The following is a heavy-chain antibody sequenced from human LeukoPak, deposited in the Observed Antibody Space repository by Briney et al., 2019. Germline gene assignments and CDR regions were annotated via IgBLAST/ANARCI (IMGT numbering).Heavy chain of an antibody. CDR1: GFTFSDYY. CDR2: ISSSGSTI. D-gene: IGHD6-13*01. J-gene: IGHJ4*02. Sequence: GGSLRLSRAASGFTFSDYYMSWIRQAPGKGLEWVSYISSSGSTIYYADSVKGRFTISRDNAKNSLYLQMNSLRAEDTAVYYCARVQTDSSSWYDAFDYWGQGTLVTVSS. V-gene: IGHV3-11*01. CDR3: ARVQTDSSSWYDAFDY.